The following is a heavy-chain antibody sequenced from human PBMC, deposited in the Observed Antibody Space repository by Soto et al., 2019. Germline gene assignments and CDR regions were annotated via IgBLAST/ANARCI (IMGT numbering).Heavy chain of an antibody. J-gene: IGHJ4*02. D-gene: IGHD3-10*01. Sequence: QVQLVESGGGVVQPGRSLRLSCAASGFPFTSYGMHWVREGPDKGLEWVALISYDGSDKYYADSVKGRFTIFRDNSKNTLYLQMNSLRPEDTALYYCVGGQYYFDYRGQGTLVIVSS. CDR2: ISYDGSDK. CDR3: VGGQYYFDY. V-gene: IGHV3-30*03. CDR1: GFPFTSYG.